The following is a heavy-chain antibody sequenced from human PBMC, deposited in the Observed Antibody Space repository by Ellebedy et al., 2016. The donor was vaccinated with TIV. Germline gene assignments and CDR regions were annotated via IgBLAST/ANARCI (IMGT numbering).Heavy chain of an antibody. CDR3: ARGPSTSAYLDS. CDR2: IGGSGGST. CDR1: GFTFSSYP. Sequence: GGSLRLSCAASGFTFSSYPMSWGRQAPGKGLEWVSSIGGSGGSTYYADSVKGRFTLSRDTSKSTVYLQMDSLKTEDTAVYYCARGPSTSAYLDSWGQGALVIVSS. J-gene: IGHJ4*02. V-gene: IGHV3-23*01.